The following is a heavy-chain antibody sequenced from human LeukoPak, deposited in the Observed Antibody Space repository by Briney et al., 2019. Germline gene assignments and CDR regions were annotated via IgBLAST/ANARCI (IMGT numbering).Heavy chain of an antibody. CDR1: GYTFTSYD. CDR3: AYYDSSGYYPYYYGMDV. Sequence: ASVKVSCKASGYTFTSYDINWVRQATGRGLEWMGWMNPNSGNTGYAQKFQGRVTMTRNTSISTAYMELSSLRSEDTAVYYCAYYDSSGYYPYYYGMDVWGQGTTVTVSS. J-gene: IGHJ6*02. D-gene: IGHD3-22*01. V-gene: IGHV1-8*01. CDR2: MNPNSGNT.